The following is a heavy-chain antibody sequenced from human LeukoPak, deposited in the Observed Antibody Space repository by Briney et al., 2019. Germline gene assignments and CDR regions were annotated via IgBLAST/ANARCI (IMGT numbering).Heavy chain of an antibody. CDR3: AKDGYAIRYYYYYYMDV. V-gene: IGHV3-23*01. CDR1: GFTFSSYF. Sequence: GGSLRLSCAASGFTFSSYFMSWVRQAPGKGLEWVSAISGSGGSTYYADSVKGRFTISRDNSKNTLYLQMNSLRAEDTAVYYCAKDGYAIRYYYYYYMDVWGKGTTVTVSS. J-gene: IGHJ6*03. D-gene: IGHD2-8*01. CDR2: ISGSGGST.